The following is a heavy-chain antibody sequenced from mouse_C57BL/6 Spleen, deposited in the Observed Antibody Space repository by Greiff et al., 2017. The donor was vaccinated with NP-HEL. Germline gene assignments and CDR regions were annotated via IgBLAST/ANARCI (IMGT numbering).Heavy chain of an antibody. J-gene: IGHJ2*01. CDR2: IRLKSDNYAT. CDR1: GFTFSNYW. D-gene: IGHD1-1*01. V-gene: IGHV6-3*01. Sequence: EVKVEESGGGLVQPGGSMKLSCVASGFTFSNYWMNWVRQSPEKGLEWVAQIRLKSDNYATHYAESVKGRFTISRDDSKSSVYLQMNNLRAEDTGIYYCTGRGTTVYFDYWGQGTTLTVSS. CDR3: TGRGTTVYFDY.